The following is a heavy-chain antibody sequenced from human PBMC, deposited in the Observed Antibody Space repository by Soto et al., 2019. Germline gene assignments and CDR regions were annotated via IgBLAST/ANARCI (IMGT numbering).Heavy chain of an antibody. CDR2: IYDSGTT. Sequence: PSESLSLTCAIYTSSISTANSWGSIRQPPGKGLEWIGNIYDSGTTYYNPALKSRVTISVDTSKSQFSLKLSSVTAADTAVYYCARDGRWLQFTFDSWGQGTLVTVSS. J-gene: IGHJ4*02. V-gene: IGHV4-38-2*02. CDR3: ARDGRWLQFTFDS. CDR1: TSSISTANS. D-gene: IGHD5-12*01.